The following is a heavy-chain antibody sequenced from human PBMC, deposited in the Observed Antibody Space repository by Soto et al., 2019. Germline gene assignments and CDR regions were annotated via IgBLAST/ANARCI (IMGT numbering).Heavy chain of an antibody. CDR2: ISSDGSNR. CDR1: GFIFSSYA. V-gene: IGHV3-30-3*01. Sequence: QVQLVESGGGVVQPGRSLRLSCAASGFIFSSYAMHWVRQAPGKGLEWVAVISSDGSNRYYADSVGDRFTISRDNSENTVDLHTSSLTGDDMAVFYCAKAPWNIAHTHYFDFWGQGTLVTVSS. J-gene: IGHJ4*02. CDR3: AKAPWNIAHTHYFDF. D-gene: IGHD1-1*01.